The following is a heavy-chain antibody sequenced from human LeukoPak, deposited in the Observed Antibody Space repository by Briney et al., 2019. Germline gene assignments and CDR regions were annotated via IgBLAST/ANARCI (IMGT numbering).Heavy chain of an antibody. D-gene: IGHD6-25*01. CDR1: GYTFTSYD. J-gene: IGHJ5*02. CDR2: MNPNSGNT. CDR3: ARGRLPHNWFDP. Sequence: ASVKVSCTASGYTFTSYDINWVRQATGQGLEWMGWMNPNSGNTGYAQKFQGRVTMTRNISISTAYMELSSLRSEDTAVYYCARGRLPHNWFDPWGQGTLVTVSS. V-gene: IGHV1-8*01.